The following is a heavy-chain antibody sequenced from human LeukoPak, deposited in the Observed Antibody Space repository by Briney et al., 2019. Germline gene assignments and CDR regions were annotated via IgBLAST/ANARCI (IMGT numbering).Heavy chain of an antibody. CDR1: GFTFSSYE. CDR3: ARDGWFLDPWDYYYYYMDV. Sequence: PGGSLRLSCAASGFTFSSYEMNWVRQAPGKGLEWVSYISSSGSTIYYADSVKGRFTISRDDAKNSLYLQMNSLRAEDTAVYYCARDGWFLDPWDYYYYYMDVWGKGTTVTVSS. D-gene: IGHD3/OR15-3a*01. J-gene: IGHJ6*03. V-gene: IGHV3-48*03. CDR2: ISSSGSTI.